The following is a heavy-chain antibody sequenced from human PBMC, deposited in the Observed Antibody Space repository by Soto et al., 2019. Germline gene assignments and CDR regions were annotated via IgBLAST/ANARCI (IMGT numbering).Heavy chain of an antibody. CDR1: GYTFTSYG. J-gene: IGHJ4*02. CDR2: ISAYNGNT. CDR3: ASLSRNTIPEAGPVDH. Sequence: ASVKVSCKASGYTFTSYGISWVRQAPGQGLEWMGWISAYNGNTNYAQKLQGRVTMTTDTSTSTAYMELRSLRSDDTAVYYCASLSRNTIPEAGPVDHWGQGTLVTVSS. V-gene: IGHV1-18*01. D-gene: IGHD6-13*01.